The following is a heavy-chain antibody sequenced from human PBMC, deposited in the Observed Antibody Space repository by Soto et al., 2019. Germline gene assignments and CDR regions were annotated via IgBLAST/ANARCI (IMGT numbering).Heavy chain of an antibody. CDR2: IYYTGST. Sequence: QVQLQESGPGLVKPSETLSLTCTVSGGSMSSYYWSWIRQPPGKGLEWIGYIYYTGSTNYNPSLKSRVTISVDTSKNQFSLKLTSVTAADTAMYYCAREAGVRYPFDSWGQGTLVTVSS. J-gene: IGHJ5*01. V-gene: IGHV4-59*01. D-gene: IGHD3-9*01. CDR3: AREAGVRYPFDS. CDR1: GGSMSSYY.